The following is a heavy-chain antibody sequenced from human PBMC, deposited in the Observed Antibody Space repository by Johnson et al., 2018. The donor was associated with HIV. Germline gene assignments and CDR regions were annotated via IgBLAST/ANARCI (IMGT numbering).Heavy chain of an antibody. V-gene: IGHV3-23*01. CDR1: GFTFSSYA. CDR2: VSAGGDNT. Sequence: VPLLESGGGLVQPGGSLRLSCAASGFTFSSYAMDWVRQTPGKGLAWVSAVSAGGDNTYYADSVEGRFTISRDNAKNSLYLQMNSLTAEDTALYYCARESLLITPRRDDAFDIWGQGTMVTVSS. D-gene: IGHD6-6*01. J-gene: IGHJ3*02. CDR3: ARESLLITPRRDDAFDI.